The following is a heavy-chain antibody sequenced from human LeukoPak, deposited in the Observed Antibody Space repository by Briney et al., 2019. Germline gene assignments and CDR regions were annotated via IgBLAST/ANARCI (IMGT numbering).Heavy chain of an antibody. Sequence: SETLSLTCTVPGGSISSYYWSWIRQPPGKGLEWIGYIYDSGSTNYNPSLKSRVTISVDTSKNQFSLKLSSVTAADTAVYYCARHVVELPAPLYFDYWGQGTLVTVSS. V-gene: IGHV4-59*01. J-gene: IGHJ4*02. CDR1: GGSISSYY. CDR2: IYDSGST. D-gene: IGHD1-1*01. CDR3: ARHVVELPAPLYFDY.